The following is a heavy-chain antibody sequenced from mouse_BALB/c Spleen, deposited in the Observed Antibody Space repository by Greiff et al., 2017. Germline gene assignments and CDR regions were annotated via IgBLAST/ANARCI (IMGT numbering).Heavy chain of an antibody. J-gene: IGHJ3*01. D-gene: IGHD3-1*01. Sequence: VQLQQSGAELAKPGASVKMSCKASGYTFTSYWMHWVKQRPGQGLEWIGYINPSTGYTEYNQKFKDKATLTADKSSSTAYMQLSSLTSEDSAVYYCARWAIPGEAYWGQGTLVTVSA. V-gene: IGHV1-7*01. CDR3: ARWAIPGEAY. CDR2: INPSTGYT. CDR1: GYTFTSYW.